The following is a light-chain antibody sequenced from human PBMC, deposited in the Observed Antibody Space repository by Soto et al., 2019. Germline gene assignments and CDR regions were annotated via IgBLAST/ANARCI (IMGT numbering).Light chain of an antibody. CDR2: AAS. CDR3: QQSYSTPLT. CDR1: QSISTY. V-gene: IGKV1-39*01. J-gene: IGKJ4*01. Sequence: DIQMTQSPSSLSASVGDRVTITCRASQSISTYLNWNQQKPGKAPKLLINAASSLQSGVPSRFSGSGSGTDFTLTISSLQPEDFATYYCQQSYSTPLTFGGGTKVEIK.